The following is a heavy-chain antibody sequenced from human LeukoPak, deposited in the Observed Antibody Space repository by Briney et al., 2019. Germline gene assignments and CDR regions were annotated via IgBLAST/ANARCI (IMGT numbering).Heavy chain of an antibody. Sequence: SVKVSCKASGGTFSSYAISWVRQAPGQGLEWMGRIIPILGIANYAQKLQGRVTMTTDTSTSTAYMELRSLRSDDTAVYYCARDRNNYGGFDYWGQGTLVTVSS. CDR3: ARDRNNYGGFDY. D-gene: IGHD4-23*01. CDR2: IIPILGIA. V-gene: IGHV1-69*04. J-gene: IGHJ4*02. CDR1: GGTFSSYA.